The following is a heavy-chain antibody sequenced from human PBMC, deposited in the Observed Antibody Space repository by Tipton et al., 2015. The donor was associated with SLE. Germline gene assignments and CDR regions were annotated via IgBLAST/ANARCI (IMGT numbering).Heavy chain of an antibody. V-gene: IGHV3-49*04. D-gene: IGHD3-10*01. CDR3: TALWFGEFKRFDY. CDR2: VRSKAYGGTT. Sequence: RSLRLSCTASGSIFGDYAMSWVRQAPGKGLEWVGFVRSKAYGGTTEYAASVKGRFTISRDDSKTIAYLQMNSLKTEDTAVYYCTALWFGEFKRFDYWGQGTLVTVSS. CDR1: GSIFGDYA. J-gene: IGHJ4*02.